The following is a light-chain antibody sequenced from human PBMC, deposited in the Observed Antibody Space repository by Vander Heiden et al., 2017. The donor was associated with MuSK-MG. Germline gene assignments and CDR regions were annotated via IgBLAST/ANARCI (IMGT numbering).Light chain of an antibody. CDR3: SAETSSSTLV. CDR2: DVR. Sequence: QSALTQPASVSGSPGQSITISCTGTSSDVGGYNYVYWYPQHPGKAPKLMIYDVRNRPAGVSSRFSGSKAGNTASLTISVLQAEDEAEYYCSAETSSSTLVFGGGTKRTVL. J-gene: IGLJ2*01. V-gene: IGLV2-14*01. CDR1: SSDVGGYNY.